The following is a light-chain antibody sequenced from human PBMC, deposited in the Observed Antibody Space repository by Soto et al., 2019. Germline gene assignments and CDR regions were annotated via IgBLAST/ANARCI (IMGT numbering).Light chain of an antibody. CDR1: QSVSSY. V-gene: IGKV3-11*01. Sequence: EIVLTQSPATLSLSPGERATLSCRASQSVSSYLAWYQQKPGQAPRLLIYDASNRATGIPARFSGSGSGTDFTLPLSSLGAEEFAVYYCQQRSNWPPTFGQGTKLEIK. CDR3: QQRSNWPPT. CDR2: DAS. J-gene: IGKJ2*01.